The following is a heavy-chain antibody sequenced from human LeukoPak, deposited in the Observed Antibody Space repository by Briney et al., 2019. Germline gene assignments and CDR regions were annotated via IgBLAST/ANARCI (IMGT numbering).Heavy chain of an antibody. J-gene: IGHJ4*02. CDR1: GFSFSSAW. CDR3: IVSNYYSSGSYNFDS. Sequence: MPGGSLRLSCAASGFSFSSAWMTWVRQPPGKGLEWVGRIKSKTGGGTVDYAAPVKGRFTISRDDSINTLYLQVNSLKTEDTAMYYCIVSNYYSSGSYNFDSWGQGTLVTVSS. D-gene: IGHD3-10*01. V-gene: IGHV3-15*01. CDR2: IKSKTGGGTV.